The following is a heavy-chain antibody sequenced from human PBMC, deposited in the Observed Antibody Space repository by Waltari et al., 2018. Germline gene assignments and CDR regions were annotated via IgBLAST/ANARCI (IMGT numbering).Heavy chain of an antibody. CDR2: IYYSGST. Sequence: QLQLQESGPGLVKPSETLSLTCTVSGGSISRSSYYWGWIRQPPGQGLEWIGSIYYSGSTYYNPSLKSRVTISVDTSKNQFSLKLSSVTAADTAVYYCATVSLEWLLSDYYYYMDVWGKGTTVTVSS. J-gene: IGHJ6*03. CDR1: GGSISRSSYY. CDR3: ATVSLEWLLSDYYYYMDV. D-gene: IGHD3-3*01. V-gene: IGHV4-39*01.